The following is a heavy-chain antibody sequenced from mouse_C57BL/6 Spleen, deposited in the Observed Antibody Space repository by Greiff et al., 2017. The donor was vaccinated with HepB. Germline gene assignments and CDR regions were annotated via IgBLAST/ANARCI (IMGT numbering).Heavy chain of an antibody. D-gene: IGHD1-1*01. J-gene: IGHJ3*01. V-gene: IGHV1-69*01. CDR2: IDPSDSYT. CDR1: GYTFTSYW. Sequence: VQLQQSGAELVMPGASVKLSCKASGYTFTSYWMHWVKQRPGQGLEWIGEIDPSDSYTNYNQKFKGKSTLTVDKSSSTAYMQLSSLTSEDSAVYYCARGVGGWFAYWGQGTLVTVSA. CDR3: ARGVGGWFAY.